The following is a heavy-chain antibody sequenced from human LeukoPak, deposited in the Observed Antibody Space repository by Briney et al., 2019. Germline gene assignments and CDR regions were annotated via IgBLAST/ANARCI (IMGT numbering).Heavy chain of an antibody. J-gene: IGHJ3*02. Sequence: SETLSLTCAVYGGSFSGYYWSWIRQPPGKGLEWIGEINHSGRTNYNSSLKSRVTISVDTSKNQFSLKVSSVTAADSAVYYCARRPPALGAFDIWGQGTMVTVSS. CDR3: ARRPPALGAFDI. V-gene: IGHV4-34*01. CDR1: GGSFSGYY. CDR2: INHSGRT. D-gene: IGHD6-6*01.